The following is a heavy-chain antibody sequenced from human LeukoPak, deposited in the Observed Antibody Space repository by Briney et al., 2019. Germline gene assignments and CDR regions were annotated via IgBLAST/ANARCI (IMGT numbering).Heavy chain of an antibody. CDR1: GGSISSYY. Sequence: SETLSLTCTVSGGSISSYYWSWIRQPPGKGLEWIGYIYYSGSTNYNPSLKSRVTISVDTSKNQFSLKLSSVTAADTAVYYCARETYLTYCSGGSCQADNWFDPWGQGTLVTVSS. D-gene: IGHD2-15*01. CDR3: ARETYLTYCSGGSCQADNWFDP. CDR2: IYYSGST. V-gene: IGHV4-59*12. J-gene: IGHJ5*02.